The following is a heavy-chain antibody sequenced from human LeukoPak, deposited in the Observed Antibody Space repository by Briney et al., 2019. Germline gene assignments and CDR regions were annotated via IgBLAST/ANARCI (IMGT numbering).Heavy chain of an antibody. D-gene: IGHD2-15*01. J-gene: IGHJ5*02. CDR2: LYYTGSNSGRT. V-gene: IGHV4-59*08. CDR3: ARQEGKVAASNWFEP. Sequence: SETLSLTCTVSGGSISRYYWSWLRQTPGKGLEWIGFLYYTGSNSGRTTYNPSLESRVTISVDTSKNQFSLRLNSVTAADTAVYYCARQEGKVAASNWFEPWGQGTLVTVSS. CDR1: GGSISRYY.